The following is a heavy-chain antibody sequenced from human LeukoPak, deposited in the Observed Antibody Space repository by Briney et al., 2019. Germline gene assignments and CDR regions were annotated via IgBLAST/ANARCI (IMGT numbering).Heavy chain of an antibody. D-gene: IGHD3-3*01. J-gene: IGHJ3*02. CDR2: IYHSGST. Sequence: PSETLSLTCTVSGGSISSGGYYWSWVRQPPGKGLEWIGEIYHSGSTNYNPSLKSRVTISVDKSKNQFSLKLSSVTAADTAVYYCARDVNYDFWSGYYYHDAFDIWGQGTMVTVSS. V-gene: IGHV4-39*07. CDR1: GGSISSGGYY. CDR3: ARDVNYDFWSGYYYHDAFDI.